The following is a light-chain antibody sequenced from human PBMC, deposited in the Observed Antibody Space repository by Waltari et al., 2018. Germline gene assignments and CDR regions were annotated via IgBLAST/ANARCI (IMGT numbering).Light chain of an antibody. CDR1: SSDIGGYDY. Sequence: QSALTQPASVSGSPGQSITISCTGTSSDIGGYDYVSWYQQPPGKAPKLLIYEFTNRPSGVSNRFSGSKSGNTASLAISGLQPEDEADYYCSSYTRRNTPSSVFGTGTQVTVL. J-gene: IGLJ1*01. V-gene: IGLV2-14*01. CDR2: EFT. CDR3: SSYTRRNTPSSV.